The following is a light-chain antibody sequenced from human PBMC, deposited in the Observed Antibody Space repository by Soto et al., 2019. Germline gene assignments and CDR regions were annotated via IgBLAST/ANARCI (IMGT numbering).Light chain of an antibody. Sequence: EIVLTQSPGTLSLSPGERATLSCRASQSVSSNFLAWYQQKPGQAPWLLIYGASSRATGIPDRFSGSGSGTDFTLTISRLEPEDFAVYYCQQYGSSPRTFGQGTKVEIK. V-gene: IGKV3-20*01. CDR2: GAS. CDR1: QSVSSNF. CDR3: QQYGSSPRT. J-gene: IGKJ1*01.